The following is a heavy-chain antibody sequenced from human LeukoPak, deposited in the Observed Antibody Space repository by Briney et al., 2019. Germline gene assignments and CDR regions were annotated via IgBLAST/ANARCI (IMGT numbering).Heavy chain of an antibody. CDR2: IYYSGST. CDR1: GGSISSYY. J-gene: IGHJ6*03. Sequence: SETLSLTCIVSGGSISSYYWSWIRQPPGKGLEWIGYIYYSGSTNYNPSLKSRVTISVDTSKNQFSLKLSSVTAADTAVYYCARVPRSYYYDYYKDVWGKGTTVTVSS. V-gene: IGHV4-59*01. CDR3: ARVPRSYYYDYYKDV.